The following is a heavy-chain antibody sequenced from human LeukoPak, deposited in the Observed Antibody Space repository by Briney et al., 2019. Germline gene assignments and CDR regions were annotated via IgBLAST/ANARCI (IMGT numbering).Heavy chain of an antibody. D-gene: IGHD2-15*01. CDR3: ARRGRGTGASCYDY. Sequence: RASETLSLTCTVSGGSISPYYWTWIRQPPGKGLEWIGYVYYNGNTNYNPSLKSRITISVDTSKNQFSLKLSSVTAADTAVYYCARRGRGTGASCYDYWGQGTLVTVSS. J-gene: IGHJ4*02. CDR2: VYYNGNT. CDR1: GGSISPYY. V-gene: IGHV4-59*12.